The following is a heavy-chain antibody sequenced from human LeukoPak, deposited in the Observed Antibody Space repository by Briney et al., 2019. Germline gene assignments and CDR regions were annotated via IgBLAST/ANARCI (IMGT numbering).Heavy chain of an antibody. CDR3: ATSTTGGYCSAGSCSIAFDY. Sequence: ASVKVSCKASGYTFTSYAMHWVRQAPGQRLEWMGWINAGNGNTKYSQKFQGRVTITRDTSASTAYMELSSLRSEDTAVYYCATSTTGGYCSAGSCSIAFDYWGQGTLVTVSS. D-gene: IGHD2-15*01. V-gene: IGHV1-3*01. CDR1: GYTFTSYA. CDR2: INAGNGNT. J-gene: IGHJ4*02.